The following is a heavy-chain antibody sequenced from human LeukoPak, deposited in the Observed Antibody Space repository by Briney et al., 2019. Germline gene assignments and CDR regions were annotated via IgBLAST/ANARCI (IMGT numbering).Heavy chain of an antibody. D-gene: IGHD1-1*01. V-gene: IGHV5-51*01. CDR3: VRHKGGNWNDRPFDY. CDR2: IYPGDSDT. Sequence: LGESLQISCKGSGYSFTSYWIAWVRQLPGKGLEWMGIIYPGDSDTRYSPSFQGQVTISADKSISTAYLQWSSLKASDTAMYYCVRHKGGNWNDRPFDYWGQGTLVTVSS. J-gene: IGHJ4*02. CDR1: GYSFTSYW.